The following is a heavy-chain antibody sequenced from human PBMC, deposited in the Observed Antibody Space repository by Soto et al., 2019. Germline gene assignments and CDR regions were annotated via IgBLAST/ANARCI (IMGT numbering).Heavy chain of an antibody. CDR3: ARDGYSSGWYGISSQI. D-gene: IGHD6-19*01. CDR1: GDSVASNSAA. V-gene: IGHV6-1*01. Sequence: XQTLSLTCAISGDSVASNSAAWNLIRQSPSRGLEWLGRTYYRSKWYNDYAVSVKSRITINPDTSKNQFSLQLNSVTPEDTAVYYCARDGYSSGWYGISSQIWGQGTLVTVS. CDR2: TYYRSKWYN. J-gene: IGHJ4*02.